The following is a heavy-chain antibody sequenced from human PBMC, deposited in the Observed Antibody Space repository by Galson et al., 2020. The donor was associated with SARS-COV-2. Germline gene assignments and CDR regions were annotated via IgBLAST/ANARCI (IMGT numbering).Heavy chain of an antibody. CDR3: ARAGRDGSRYIFDL. CDR1: GGSLSGYY. D-gene: IGHD3-16*02. Sequence: SETLSLTCAVNGGSLSGYYWSWIRQPPGKGLEWIGEISPSGVTNYNPSLKSRVTMSVDTSKNQFSLNLSSVIAADTTVYYCARAGRDGSRYIFDLWGRGTLVTVSS. V-gene: IGHV4-34*01. J-gene: IGHJ2*01. CDR2: ISPSGVT.